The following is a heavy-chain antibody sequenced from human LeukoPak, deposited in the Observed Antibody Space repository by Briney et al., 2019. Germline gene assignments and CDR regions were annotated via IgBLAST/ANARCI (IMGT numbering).Heavy chain of an antibody. CDR3: ARAFTYYYDSSGYS. CDR1: GYTFTSYG. Sequence: ASVKVSCKASGYTFTSYGISWVRQAPGQGLEWMGWINPNSGGTNYAQKFQGRVTMTRDTSISTAYMELSRLRSDDTAVYYCARAFTYYYDSSGYSWGQGTLVTVSS. V-gene: IGHV1-2*02. CDR2: INPNSGGT. D-gene: IGHD3-22*01. J-gene: IGHJ5*02.